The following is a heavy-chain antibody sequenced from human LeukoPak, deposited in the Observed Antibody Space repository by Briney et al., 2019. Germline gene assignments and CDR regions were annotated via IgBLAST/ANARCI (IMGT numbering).Heavy chain of an antibody. J-gene: IGHJ3*02. CDR3: AKDRVAPYDAFDI. D-gene: IGHD5-12*01. CDR1: GFTLSNYA. Sequence: TGGSLRLSCAASGFTLSNYAMSWVRQAPGKGLEWVTTILGSGGSTYYADSVKGRFTISRDNSKNTLHLQMSSLRAEDTAVYYCAKDRVAPYDAFDIWGQGTMVTVSS. V-gene: IGHV3-23*01. CDR2: ILGSGGST.